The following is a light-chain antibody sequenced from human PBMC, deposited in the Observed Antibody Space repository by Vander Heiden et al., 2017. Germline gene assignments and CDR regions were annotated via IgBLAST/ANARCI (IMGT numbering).Light chain of an antibody. CDR2: YDN. CDR3: AAWDIGLNGYV. Sequence: QSVLTHPPSVSDAPGQRVTSSRSGSSSKIENNGVSWYQQLPGTAPKLLIYYDNLLPSGVSDRFSGSKSGTSASLSIGGLQSDDEADYYCAAWDIGLNGYVFGTGTKVTVL. V-gene: IGLV1-36*01. CDR1: SSKIENNG. J-gene: IGLJ1*01.